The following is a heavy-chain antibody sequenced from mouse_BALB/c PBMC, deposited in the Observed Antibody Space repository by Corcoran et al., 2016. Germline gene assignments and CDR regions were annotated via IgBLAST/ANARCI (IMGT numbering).Heavy chain of an antibody. Sequence: QIQLQQSGPALVKPGASVKISCKASGYTFTDYYIHWVKQKPGQGLEWIGWIYPGSGNTKYNEKFKGKATLTVDTSSSTAYMQLSSLTSEDTAVYFCARREYRDAMDYWGQGTSVTVSS. J-gene: IGHJ4*01. D-gene: IGHD2-14*01. CDR3: ARREYRDAMDY. CDR1: GYTFTDYY. CDR2: IYPGSGNT. V-gene: IGHV1-84*02.